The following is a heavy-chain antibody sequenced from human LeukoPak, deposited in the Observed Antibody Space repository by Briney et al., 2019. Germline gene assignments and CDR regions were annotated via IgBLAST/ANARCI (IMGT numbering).Heavy chain of an antibody. J-gene: IGHJ4*02. CDR3: ARVGELEPFDY. Sequence: PSQTLSLTCTVSGGSISSGGYYWSWIRQHPGKGLEWIGYIYYSGSTYYNPSLKSRVTITVDTSKDQFSLKLSSVTAADTAVYYCARVGELEPFDYWGQGTLVTVSS. D-gene: IGHD1-1*01. V-gene: IGHV4-31*03. CDR1: GGSISSGGYY. CDR2: IYYSGST.